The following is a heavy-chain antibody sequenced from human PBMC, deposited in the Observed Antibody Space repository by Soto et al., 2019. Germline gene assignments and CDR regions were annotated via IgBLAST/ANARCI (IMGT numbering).Heavy chain of an antibody. D-gene: IGHD6-19*01. Sequence: GGSLRLSCAASGFTFDDYAMHWVRQAPGKGLEWVSLISGDGGSTYYADSVKGRFTISRDNSKNSLYLQMNSLRTEDTALYYCAKESAIAVAGRSHFDYWGQGTLVTVSS. J-gene: IGHJ4*02. CDR2: ISGDGGST. CDR1: GFTFDDYA. V-gene: IGHV3-43*02. CDR3: AKESAIAVAGRSHFDY.